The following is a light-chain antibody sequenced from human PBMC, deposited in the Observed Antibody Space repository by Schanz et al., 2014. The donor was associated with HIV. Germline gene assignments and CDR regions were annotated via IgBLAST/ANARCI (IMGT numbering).Light chain of an antibody. Sequence: QSVLTQPASVSGSPGQSITISCTGTNSDVGGYNYVSWYQHHPGKAPKLIIYDVNYRPSGVSNRFSGSKSGNTASLTISGLQAEDEADYYCNSYTTTSTLVFGGGTKLTVL. CDR1: NSDVGGYNY. V-gene: IGLV2-14*03. J-gene: IGLJ3*02. CDR2: DVN. CDR3: NSYTTTSTLV.